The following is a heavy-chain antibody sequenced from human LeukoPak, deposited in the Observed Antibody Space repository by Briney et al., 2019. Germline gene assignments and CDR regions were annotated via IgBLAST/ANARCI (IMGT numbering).Heavy chain of an antibody. Sequence: GGSLRLSCAVSGFTFSSYSMNWVRQAPGKGLEWVSSISSSSGYINYADSVKGRFTISRDNPKISLCLQMNTLRAQDTTVYYRTRAKTDYYDSSGSSMNDYWGQGTLVTVSA. J-gene: IGHJ4*02. CDR3: TRAKTDYYDSSGSSMNDY. CDR2: ISSSSGYI. D-gene: IGHD3-22*01. CDR1: GFTFSSYS. V-gene: IGHV3-21*01.